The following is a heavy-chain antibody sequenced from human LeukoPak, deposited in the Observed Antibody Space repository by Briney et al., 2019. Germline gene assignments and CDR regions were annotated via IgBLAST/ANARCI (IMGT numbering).Heavy chain of an antibody. D-gene: IGHD3-10*01. CDR1: GGSISSYY. V-gene: IGHV4-4*09. J-gene: IGHJ3*02. CDR3: ASITLLGFGDPLAFEI. Sequence: SETLSLACTVSGGSISSYYWSWIRQPPGKGLEWIGYIYTSGSTNYNPSLKSRVTISVDTSKNQFSLKLSSVTAADTAVYYCASITLLGFGDPLAFEIGAKGQWSPSLQ. CDR2: IYTSGST.